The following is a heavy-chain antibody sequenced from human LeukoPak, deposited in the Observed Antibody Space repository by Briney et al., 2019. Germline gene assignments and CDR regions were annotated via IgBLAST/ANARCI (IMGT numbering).Heavy chain of an antibody. CDR1: GYTFTSYG. J-gene: IGHJ4*02. V-gene: IGHV1-18*04. D-gene: IGHD6-13*01. CDR3: ATTKRSIAAAGKPLDY. Sequence: ASVKVSCKASGYTFTSYGISWVRQAPGQGLEWMGRISAYNGNTNYAQKLQGRVTMTTDTSTSTAYMELRSLRSDDTAVYYCATTKRSIAAAGKPLDYWGQGTLVTVSS. CDR2: ISAYNGNT.